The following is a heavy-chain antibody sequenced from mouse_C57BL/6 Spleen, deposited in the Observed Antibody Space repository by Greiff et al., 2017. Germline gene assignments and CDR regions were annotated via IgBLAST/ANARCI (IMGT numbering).Heavy chain of an antibody. Sequence: QVQLKESGPGILQSSQTLSLTCSFSGFSLSTSGMGVSWIRQPSGKGLEWLAHIYWDDDKRYNPSLKSRLTISKDTSRNQVFLKITSVDTADTATYYCARRASYYYGTLYYYAMDYWGQGTSVTVSS. CDR2: IYWDDDK. V-gene: IGHV8-12*01. CDR1: GFSLSTSGMG. CDR3: ARRASYYYGTLYYYAMDY. J-gene: IGHJ4*01. D-gene: IGHD1-1*01.